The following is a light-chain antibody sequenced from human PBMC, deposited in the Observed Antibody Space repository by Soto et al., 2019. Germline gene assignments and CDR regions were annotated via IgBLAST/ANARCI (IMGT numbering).Light chain of an antibody. CDR2: WAS. CDR1: QSVLYSANNKNY. CDR3: QQYYSTPYT. J-gene: IGKJ2*01. V-gene: IGKV4-1*01. Sequence: DIVMTQSPDSLAVSLGERATINCTSSQSVLYSANNKNYLAWYQQKPGQPPKLLIYWASTRESRVPDRFSGSWSGTDFALTSSSLQSEDVAVYYCQQYYSTPYTFGQGTKLEIK.